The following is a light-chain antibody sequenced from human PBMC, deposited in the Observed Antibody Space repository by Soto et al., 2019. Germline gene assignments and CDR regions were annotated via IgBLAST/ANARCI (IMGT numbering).Light chain of an antibody. CDR2: AVS. J-gene: IGLJ2*01. CDR1: SSDVGAYKY. CDR3: SSYADTNNLL. Sequence: QSALTQPPSASGSPGQSVTISCTGTSSDVGAYKYVSWYQQHPGKAPKLMIYAVSERPSGVPDRFSGSKSGNTASLTVSGLQAEEEADYYCSSYADTNNLLFGGGTKLTVL. V-gene: IGLV2-8*01.